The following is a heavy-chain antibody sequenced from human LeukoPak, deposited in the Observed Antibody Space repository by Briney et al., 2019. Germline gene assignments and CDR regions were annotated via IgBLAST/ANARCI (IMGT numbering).Heavy chain of an antibody. V-gene: IGHV6-1*01. CDR2: TYYRSKWFN. Sequence: SQTLSLTCAISGDSLSSNSAAWNWIRHSPSRGLEWLGRTYYRSKWFNDYAISVKSRITINPDTSKNQFSLQLNSVTPEDTAVYYCARDRGIAAAGYFGLWGRGTLVTVSS. CDR3: ARDRGIAAAGYFGL. CDR1: GDSLSSNSAA. D-gene: IGHD6-13*01. J-gene: IGHJ2*01.